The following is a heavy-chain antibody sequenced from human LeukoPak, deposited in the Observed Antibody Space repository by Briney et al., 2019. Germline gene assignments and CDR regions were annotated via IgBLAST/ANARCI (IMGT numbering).Heavy chain of an antibody. V-gene: IGHV4-30-4*01. CDR2: IYYSGST. CDR3: ARDKDRSSTSCYDWTNDY. D-gene: IGHD2-2*01. Sequence: PSQALSLTCTVSGGSISSGDYYWSWIRQPPGKGLEWIGYIYYSGSTYYNPSLKSRVTISVDTSKNQFSLKLSSVTAADTAVYYCARDKDRSSTSCYDWTNDYWGQGTLVTVSS. CDR1: GGSISSGDYY. J-gene: IGHJ4*02.